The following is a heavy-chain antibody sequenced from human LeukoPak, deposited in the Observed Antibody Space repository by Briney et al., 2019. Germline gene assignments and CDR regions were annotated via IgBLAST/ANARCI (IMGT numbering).Heavy chain of an antibody. CDR2: INHSGST. D-gene: IGHD3-22*01. Sequence: PSETLSLTCAGYGGSFSGYYWSWIRQPPGKGLEWIGEINHSGSTNYNPSLKSRVTISVDTSKNQFSLKLSSVTAVDTAVYYCARADYYDSSGYSIDYWGQGTLVTVSS. V-gene: IGHV4-34*01. CDR3: ARADYYDSSGYSIDY. CDR1: GGSFSGYY. J-gene: IGHJ4*02.